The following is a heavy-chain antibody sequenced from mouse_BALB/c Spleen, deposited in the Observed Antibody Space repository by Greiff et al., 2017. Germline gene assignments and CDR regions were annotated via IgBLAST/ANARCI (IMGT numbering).Heavy chain of an antibody. V-gene: IGHV2-9*02. CDR3: ARPYYYGSSTWFAY. CDR1: GFSLTSYG. D-gene: IGHD1-1*01. CDR2: IWAGGST. J-gene: IGHJ3*01. Sequence: VMLVESGPGLVAPSQSLSITCTVSGFSLTSYGVHWVRQPPGKGLEWLGVIWAGGSTNYNSALMSRLSISKDNSKSQVFLKMNSLQTDDTAMYYCARPYYYGSSTWFAYWGQGTLVTVSA.